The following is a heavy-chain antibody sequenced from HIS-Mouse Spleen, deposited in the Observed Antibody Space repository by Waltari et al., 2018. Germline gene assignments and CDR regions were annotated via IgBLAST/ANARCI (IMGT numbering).Heavy chain of an antibody. V-gene: IGHV4-34*01. D-gene: IGHD4-17*01. J-gene: IGHJ4*02. CDR2: INHSGST. CDR1: GGSFSGYY. CDR3: ARQRTTVVTPYYFDY. Sequence: QVQLQQWGAGLVQPSETLSLTCAVYGGSFSGYYWSWIRRPPGKGLEWIGEINHSGSTNYNPSLKSRVTISVDTSKNQFSLKLSSVTAADTAVYYCARQRTTVVTPYYFDYWGQGTLVTVSS.